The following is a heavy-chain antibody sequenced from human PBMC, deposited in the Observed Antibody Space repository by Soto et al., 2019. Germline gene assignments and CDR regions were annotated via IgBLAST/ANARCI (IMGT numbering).Heavy chain of an antibody. CDR3: ARSAVAFDTVIPAANSYYYYMDV. D-gene: IGHD2-2*01. Sequence: ASVKVSCKASGYTFTGYYMHWVRQAPGQGLEWMGWINAYNGNTNYAQKLQGRVTMTTDTSTSTAYMELRSLRSDDTAVYYCARSAVAFDTVIPAANSYYYYMDVWGKGTTVTVSS. CDR2: INAYNGNT. J-gene: IGHJ6*03. CDR1: GYTFTGYY. V-gene: IGHV1-18*04.